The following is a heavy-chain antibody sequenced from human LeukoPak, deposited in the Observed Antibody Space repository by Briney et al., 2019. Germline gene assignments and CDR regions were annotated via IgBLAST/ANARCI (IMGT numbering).Heavy chain of an antibody. CDR1: GFTFSSYS. J-gene: IGHJ4*02. V-gene: IGHV3-23*01. CDR2: ISGRGDTT. D-gene: IGHD4-17*01. CDR3: TKDQSRSGDYGVDYFDY. Sequence: GGSLRLSCADFGFTFSSYSMSWVRQAPGKGREGVSAISGRGDTTFYADSVKGRFTISRDNSTNTLYLQMNSLSAEDTAVYYCTKDQSRSGDYGVDYFDYWGQGTLVTVSS.